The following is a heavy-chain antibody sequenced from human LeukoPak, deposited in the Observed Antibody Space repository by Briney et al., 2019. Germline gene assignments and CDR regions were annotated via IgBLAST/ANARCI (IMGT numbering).Heavy chain of an antibody. Sequence: GGSLRLSCAASGFTFRTYGMHWVRQAPGKGLEWVTFIRYDGSDKYYADSVKGRFTISRDNSKNTLFLQMNSLRVEDTAVYYCAKRANYYDSSRALYDAFDLWGQGTMVTVSS. V-gene: IGHV3-30*02. D-gene: IGHD3-16*01. J-gene: IGHJ3*01. CDR3: AKRANYYDSSRALYDAFDL. CDR2: IRYDGSDK. CDR1: GFTFRTYG.